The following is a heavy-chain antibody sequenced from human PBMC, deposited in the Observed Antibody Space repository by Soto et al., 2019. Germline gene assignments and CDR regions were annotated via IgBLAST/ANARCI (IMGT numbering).Heavy chain of an antibody. CDR1: RFSLNTYC. D-gene: IGHD2-15*01. V-gene: IGHV3-23*01. Sequence: EAQLLESGGGLVQPGGALRLSCTTSRFSLNTYCMTWVRRAPGKGLDWVPTLSASGSGSYYAESVKGRFTVSRDNSKNTMYLQMNSLRDDDTAVYYCAKNSYCDSWNFGLDVWVQGTTVTVSS. CDR2: LSASGSGS. CDR3: AKNSYCDSWNFGLDV. J-gene: IGHJ6*02.